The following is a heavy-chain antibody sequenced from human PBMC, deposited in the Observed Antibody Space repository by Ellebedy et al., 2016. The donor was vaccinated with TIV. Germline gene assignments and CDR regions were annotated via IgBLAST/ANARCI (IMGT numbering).Heavy chain of an antibody. J-gene: IGHJ4*02. CDR3: ARATEGLDY. D-gene: IGHD1-14*01. V-gene: IGHV3-13*01. CDR1: GFTFSSYD. CDR2: IGTAGDT. Sequence: GESLKISCAASGFTFSSYDMHWVRQVTGKGLEWVSAIGTAGDTYYPGSVKCRFTISRENAKNSLYLQMNSLRAGDTAVNYCARATEGLDYWGQGTLVTVSS.